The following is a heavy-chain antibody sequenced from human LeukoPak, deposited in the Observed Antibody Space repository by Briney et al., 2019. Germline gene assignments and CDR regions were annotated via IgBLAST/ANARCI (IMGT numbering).Heavy chain of an antibody. CDR1: GGSFSGYY. Sequence: PSETLSLTCAVYGGSFSGYYWSWIRQPPGKGLEWIGEINHSGSTNYNPSLKSRVTISVDTSKNQFSLKLSSVTAADTAVYYCARVRAYSYGYIDYWGQGTLVTVSS. CDR2: INHSGST. J-gene: IGHJ4*02. V-gene: IGHV4-34*01. D-gene: IGHD5-18*01. CDR3: ARVRAYSYGYIDY.